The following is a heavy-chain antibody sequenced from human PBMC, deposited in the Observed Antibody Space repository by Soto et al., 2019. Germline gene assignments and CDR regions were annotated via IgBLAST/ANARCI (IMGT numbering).Heavy chain of an antibody. CDR1: GYTFTSYG. CDR2: ISAYNGNT. J-gene: IGHJ6*03. D-gene: IGHD3-9*01. V-gene: IGHV1-18*01. CDR3: ARDRYYDILTGYRPYYYYYMDV. Sequence: ASVKVSCKASGYTFTSYGISWVRQAPGQGLEWMGWISAYNGNTNYAQKLQGRVTMTTDTSTSTAYMELRSLRSDDTAVYYCARDRYYDILTGYRPYYYYYMDVWGKGTTVTVSS.